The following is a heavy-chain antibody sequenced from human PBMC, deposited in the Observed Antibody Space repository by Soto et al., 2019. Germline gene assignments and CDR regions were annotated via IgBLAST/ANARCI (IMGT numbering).Heavy chain of an antibody. V-gene: IGHV6-1*01. CDR3: ARDSFDLGWYYYYYMDV. CDR2: TYYRSKWYN. D-gene: IGHD3-16*01. Sequence: PSQTLSLTCAISGDSVSSNSAAWNWIRQSPSRGLEWLGRTYYRSKWYNDYAVSVKSRITINPDTSKNQFSLQLNSVTPEDTAVYYCARDSFDLGWYYYYYMDVWGKGTTVTVSS. J-gene: IGHJ6*03. CDR1: GDSVSSNSAA.